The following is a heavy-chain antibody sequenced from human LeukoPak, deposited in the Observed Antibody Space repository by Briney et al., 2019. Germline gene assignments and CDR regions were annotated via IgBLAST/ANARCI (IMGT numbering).Heavy chain of an antibody. CDR1: GYSFTTYW. V-gene: IGHV5-51*01. J-gene: IGHJ4*02. CDR2: ICPGDSDT. D-gene: IGHD3-22*01. Sequence: GESLKISCKASGYSFTTYWIGWVRQMPGKGLEWMGIICPGDSDTRYSPSFQGQVTISADKSISTAYLQWSSLKASDTAMYYCARRPYNYDSSGYYPFGYWGQGTLVTVSS. CDR3: ARRPYNYDSSGYYPFGY.